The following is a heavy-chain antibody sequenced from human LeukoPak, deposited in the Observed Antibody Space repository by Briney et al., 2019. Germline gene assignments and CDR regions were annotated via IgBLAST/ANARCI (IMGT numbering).Heavy chain of an antibody. D-gene: IGHD3-10*01. CDR2: ISAYNGNR. CDR3: ARGPSHYFGAGSAPKDFDY. CDR1: DYTFSSYG. V-gene: IGHV1-18*01. J-gene: IGHJ4*02. Sequence: ASVQVSCKASDYTFSSYGIHWVRHAPGQWPECIVCISAYNGNRDYALKFQGRVTMATDTSTNTAQMELRSLRSDDTAVYYCARGPSHYFGAGSAPKDFDYWGQGTLVIVSS.